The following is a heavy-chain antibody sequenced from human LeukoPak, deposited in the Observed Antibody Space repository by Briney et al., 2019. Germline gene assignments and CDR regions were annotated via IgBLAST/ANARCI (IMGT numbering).Heavy chain of an antibody. CDR3: ARDPPYGSGSPYVDY. J-gene: IGHJ4*02. Sequence: PGGSLRLSCAASGFTFDDYGMSWVRQAPGKGLEWVSGINWNGGSTGYADSVKGRFTISRDNAKNSLYLQMNSLRAEDTAVYYCARDPPYGSGSPYVDYWGQGTLVTVSS. D-gene: IGHD3-10*01. CDR1: GFTFDDYG. CDR2: INWNGGST. V-gene: IGHV3-20*04.